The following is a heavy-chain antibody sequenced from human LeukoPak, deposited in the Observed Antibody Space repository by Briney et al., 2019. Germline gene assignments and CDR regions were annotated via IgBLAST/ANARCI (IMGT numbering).Heavy chain of an antibody. CDR1: GFTFSSYA. J-gene: IGHJ4*02. D-gene: IGHD3-16*01. CDR2: ISGSGGAT. V-gene: IGHV3-23*01. Sequence: GGSLRLSCAASGFTFSSYAMSWVRQAPGKGLEWVSAISGSGGATYYTDSVKGRFTISGDNSKNTLYLQMNSLRADDTAVYYCARENERYSYATHWGQGTLVTVSS. CDR3: ARENERYSYATH.